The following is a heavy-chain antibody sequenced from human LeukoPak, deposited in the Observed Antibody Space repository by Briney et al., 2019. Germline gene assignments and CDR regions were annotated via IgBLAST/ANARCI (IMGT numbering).Heavy chain of an antibody. D-gene: IGHD6-19*01. Sequence: ASVKVSCKASGYTFTSYYMHWVRQAPGQGLEWMGIINPSGGSTTYAQKFQGRVTMTRDTSTSTVYMELSSLKTEDTAVYYCTRDRLDASSGWSGGKMGFDYWGQGTLVTVSS. CDR2: INPSGGST. V-gene: IGHV1-46*03. CDR3: TRDRLDASSGWSGGKMGFDY. CDR1: GYTFTSYY. J-gene: IGHJ4*02.